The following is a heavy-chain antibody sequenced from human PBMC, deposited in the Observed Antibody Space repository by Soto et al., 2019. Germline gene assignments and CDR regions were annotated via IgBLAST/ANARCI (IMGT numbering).Heavy chain of an antibody. D-gene: IGHD3-10*01. Sequence: SETLSLTCAVYGGSFSGYYWSWIRQPPGKGLEWIGEINHSGSTNYNPSLKSRVTISVNTSKNQFSLKLSSVTAADTAVYYCASAVPIITYYYGSGSYFVNWGQGTLVTVSS. J-gene: IGHJ4*02. CDR1: GGSFSGYY. CDR3: ASAVPIITYYYGSGSYFVN. CDR2: INHSGST. V-gene: IGHV4-34*01.